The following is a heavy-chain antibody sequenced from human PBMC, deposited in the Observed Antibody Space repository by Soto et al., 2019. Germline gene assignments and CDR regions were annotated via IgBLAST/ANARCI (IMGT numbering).Heavy chain of an antibody. CDR2: IYHSGST. CDR1: DGSISSGEYS. Sequence: LQLQESGSGLVKPSQTLSLTCAVSDGSISSGEYSWSWIRQPPGKGLEWIGYIYHSGSTYYNPSLKSRVTISVDRSKNQFSLKLSSVTAADTAVYYCARPEGGIFDYWGQGTLVTVSS. J-gene: IGHJ4*02. CDR3: ARPEGGIFDY. V-gene: IGHV4-30-2*01.